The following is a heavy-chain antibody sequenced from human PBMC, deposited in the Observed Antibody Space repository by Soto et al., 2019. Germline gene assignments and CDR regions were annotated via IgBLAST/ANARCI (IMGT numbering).Heavy chain of an antibody. Sequence: SETLSLTCAGPGGAISSGGYSWSWIRQPPGKGLEWIGYIYHSGSTYYNPSLKSRVTISVDRSKNQFSLKLSSVTAADTAVYYCARGRIAAAGTVYYYYGMDVWGQGTTVT. CDR3: ARGRIAAAGTVYYYYGMDV. V-gene: IGHV4-30-2*01. J-gene: IGHJ6*01. CDR2: IYHSGST. CDR1: GGAISSGGYS. D-gene: IGHD6-13*01.